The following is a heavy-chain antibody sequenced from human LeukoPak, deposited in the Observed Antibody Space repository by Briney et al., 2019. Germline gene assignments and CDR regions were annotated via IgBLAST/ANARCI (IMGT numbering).Heavy chain of an antibody. Sequence: ASEKVSCKASGGTFSSYAISWVRHAPGEGLEWRGGIIPIFGTANYAQKFQGRVTITADKSTSTAYMELSSLRSEDTAVYYCARTEYSSGWPTDYYFDYWGQGTLVTVSS. CDR1: GGTFSSYA. V-gene: IGHV1-69*06. D-gene: IGHD6-19*01. CDR3: ARTEYSSGWPTDYYFDY. CDR2: IIPIFGTA. J-gene: IGHJ4*02.